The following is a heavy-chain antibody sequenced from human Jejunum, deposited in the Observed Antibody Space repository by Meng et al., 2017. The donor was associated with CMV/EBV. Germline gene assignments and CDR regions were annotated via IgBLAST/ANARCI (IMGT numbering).Heavy chain of an antibody. V-gene: IGHV4-31*02. CDR2: SYYNGST. CDR3: ARGVQYYYGSGSPSFKH. D-gene: IGHD3-10*01. Sequence: SIDSGNYFWTWIRQHPGKGLEWIGYSYYNGSTYYNPSLKSRVTISVDTSKNQFSLRLNSVTAADTAVYYCARGVQYYYGSGSPSFKHWGQGTLVTVSS. CDR1: SIDSGNYF. J-gene: IGHJ1*01.